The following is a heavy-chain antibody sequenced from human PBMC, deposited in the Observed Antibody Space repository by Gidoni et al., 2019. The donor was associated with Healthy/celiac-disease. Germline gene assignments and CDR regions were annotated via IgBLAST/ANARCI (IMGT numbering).Heavy chain of an antibody. V-gene: IGHV3-21*01. D-gene: IGHD2-2*01. CDR1: GFTFSSYS. J-gene: IGHJ3*01. Sequence: EVQLVESGGGLVKPGGSLRLSCAASGFTFSSYSMNWVRQAPGKGLEWVSSISSSSSYIYYADSVKGRFTISRDNAKNSLYLQMNSLRAEDTAVYYCASQYCSSTSCYGWGQGTMVTVSS. CDR2: ISSSSSYI. CDR3: ASQYCSSTSCYG.